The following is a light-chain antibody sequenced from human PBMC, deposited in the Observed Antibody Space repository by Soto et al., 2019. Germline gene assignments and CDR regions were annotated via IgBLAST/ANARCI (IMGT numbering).Light chain of an antibody. Sequence: QSALTQPASVSGSPGQSITISCTGTSSDVGSYNLVSWYQQHPGKAPKLMIYEVSKRPSGVSNRLSGSKSGNTASLTISGLQAEDEADYYCCSYAGSSTFSAVFGGGTQLTVL. CDR2: EVS. CDR1: SSDVGSYNL. J-gene: IGLJ7*01. CDR3: CSYAGSSTFSAV. V-gene: IGLV2-23*02.